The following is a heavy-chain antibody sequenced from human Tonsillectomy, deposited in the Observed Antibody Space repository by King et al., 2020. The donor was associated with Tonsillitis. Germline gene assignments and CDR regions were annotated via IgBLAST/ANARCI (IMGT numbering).Heavy chain of an antibody. CDR1: GFTFDDYA. V-gene: IGHV3-9*01. Sequence: VQLVESGGGLVQPGRSLRLSCAASGFTFDDYAMHWVRQAPGKGLEWVSGISWNSGSIGYADSVKGRFTTSRDNAKNSLYLQMNSLRAEDTALYYCAKENNYYDSSGYYVSWFDPWGQGTLVTVSS. CDR3: AKENNYYDSSGYYVSWFDP. J-gene: IGHJ5*02. D-gene: IGHD3-22*01. CDR2: ISWNSGSI.